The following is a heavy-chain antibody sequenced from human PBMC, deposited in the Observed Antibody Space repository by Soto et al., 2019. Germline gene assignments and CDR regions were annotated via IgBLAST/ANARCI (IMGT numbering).Heavy chain of an antibody. CDR3: ARATAPVLRSLEWSTIIPHYFDF. V-gene: IGHV4-34*02. Sequence: QVQLQQWGAGLLKPSETLSLTCAVYGGSFSAYNWSWIRQPRGKGLEWIGEVNHSGSTNSNPSLKSRVSILLDTFKNQFSLKLSSVTAADTAVYYCARATAPVLRSLEWSTIIPHYFDFWGQGTLVTVSS. D-gene: IGHD3-3*01. CDR2: VNHSGST. J-gene: IGHJ4*02. CDR1: GGSFSAYN.